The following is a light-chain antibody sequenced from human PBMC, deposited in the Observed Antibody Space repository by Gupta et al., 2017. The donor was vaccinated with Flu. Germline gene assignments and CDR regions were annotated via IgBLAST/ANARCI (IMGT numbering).Light chain of an antibody. V-gene: IGKV1-9*01. CDR1: QVISSY. CDR2: AAS. J-gene: IGKJ5*01. CDR3: QQLNNYPPIT. Sequence: DIQLTQSPSFLSASVGDRVTITCRASQVISSYLVWYQQKPGKAPKLLIYAASTLQSGVPSRFSGSGSGTELTLTISSRQPEDFATYYCQQLNNYPPITFGQGTRLAI.